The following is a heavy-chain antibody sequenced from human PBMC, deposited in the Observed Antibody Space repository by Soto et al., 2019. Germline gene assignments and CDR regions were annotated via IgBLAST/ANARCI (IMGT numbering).Heavy chain of an antibody. V-gene: IGHV1-69*01. D-gene: IGHD3-10*01. CDR1: GDTFISYA. CDR2: LIPIFDTP. CDR3: ARALGERRFGAMDV. J-gene: IGHJ6*02. Sequence: QVQLVQSGAEVKKPGSSVKVSCKASGDTFISYAISWVRQAPGQGPEWMGGLIPIFDTPKYAQKFQGRVTVTADEPTGTAYMELSSLKFEDTAVYYCARALGERRFGAMDVWGQGTTVTVSS.